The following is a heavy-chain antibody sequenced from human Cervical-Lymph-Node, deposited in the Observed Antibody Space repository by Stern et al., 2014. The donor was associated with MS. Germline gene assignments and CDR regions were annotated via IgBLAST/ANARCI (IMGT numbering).Heavy chain of an antibody. J-gene: IGHJ4*02. CDR1: GGTFGNYA. Sequence: VHLVESGTEVKKPGSSVKVSCKASGGTFGNYAFSWVRQAPGQGLEWMGGVIPLFGTANYAQKFQGRVTISADKSTSTLYMDLRSLRSEDTAVYFCATDPPLLKKAETNAYWGQGTLVTVSS. CDR2: VIPLFGTA. CDR3: ATDPPLLKKAETNAY. D-gene: IGHD1-1*01. V-gene: IGHV1-69*06.